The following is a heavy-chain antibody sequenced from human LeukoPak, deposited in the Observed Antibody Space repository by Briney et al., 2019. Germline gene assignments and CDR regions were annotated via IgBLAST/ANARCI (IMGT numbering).Heavy chain of an antibody. CDR2: IIPTADIT. V-gene: IGHV1-69*04. J-gene: IGHJ4*02. CDR3: APSPSSGWSYHFDF. D-gene: IGHD6-19*01. Sequence: SVKVSCKASGGAFSEYAIGWVRQAPAQGLEWMGRIIPTADITRYAQKFQDRVTITADESTSTVYMALNSLRSDDTAVYYCAPSPSSGWSYHFDFWGQGTLIIVSS. CDR1: GGAFSEYA.